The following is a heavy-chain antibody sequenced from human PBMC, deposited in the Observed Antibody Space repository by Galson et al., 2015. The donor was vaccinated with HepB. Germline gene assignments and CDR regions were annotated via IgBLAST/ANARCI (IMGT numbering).Heavy chain of an antibody. CDR3: ARVADADYGDHSHFDY. V-gene: IGHV3-11*06. D-gene: IGHD4-17*01. CDR1: GFTFSDYY. CDR2: ISSSSTYT. J-gene: IGHJ4*02. Sequence: SLRLSCAASGFTFSDYYMSWIRQAPGKGLEWVSYISSSSTYTNYADSVKGRFTISRDNAKKSLYLQINSLRAEDTAVYYCARVADADYGDHSHFDYWGQGTLVIVSS.